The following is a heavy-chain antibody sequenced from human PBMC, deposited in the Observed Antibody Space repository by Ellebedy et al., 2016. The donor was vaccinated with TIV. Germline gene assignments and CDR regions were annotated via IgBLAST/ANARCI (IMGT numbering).Heavy chain of an antibody. D-gene: IGHD3-3*01. CDR1: GYSFTNYG. J-gene: IGHJ4*02. CDR2: VSGYNGDT. V-gene: IGHV1-18*04. Sequence: ASVKVSCXASGYSFTNYGISWVRQAPGQGLEWVGWVSGYNGDTNYAQKLQGRVTMTTDTSTSTAYMELRSLRSDDTAVYYCARASSSGHSPFWYWGQGTLVTVSS. CDR3: ARASSSGHSPFWY.